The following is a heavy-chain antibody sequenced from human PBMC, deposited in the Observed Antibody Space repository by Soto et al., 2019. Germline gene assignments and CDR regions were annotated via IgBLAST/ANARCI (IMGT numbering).Heavy chain of an antibody. V-gene: IGHV5-51*01. CDR3: ARWGVTANYYYGMDV. D-gene: IGHD2-21*02. CDR1: GYSFTSYW. Sequence: PGESLKISCKGSGYSFTSYWIGWVRQMPGKGLEWMGIIYPGDSDTRYSPSFQGQVTISADKSISTAYLQWSSLKASDTAMYYCARWGVTANYYYGMDVWGQGTTVTVSS. J-gene: IGHJ6*02. CDR2: IYPGDSDT.